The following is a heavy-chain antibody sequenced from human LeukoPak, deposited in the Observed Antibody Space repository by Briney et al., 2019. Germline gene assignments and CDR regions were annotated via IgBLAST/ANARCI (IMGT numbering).Heavy chain of an antibody. Sequence: GGSLRLSCAASGFTFSSYSMNWVRQAPGKGLEWDSSISSSSYIYYADSVKGRFTISRDNAKNSLYLQMNSLRAEDTAVYYCARAGITMVRGVITHWGQGTLVTVSS. CDR1: GFTFSSYS. J-gene: IGHJ4*02. D-gene: IGHD3-10*01. V-gene: IGHV3-21*01. CDR3: ARAGITMVRGVITH. CDR2: ISSSSYI.